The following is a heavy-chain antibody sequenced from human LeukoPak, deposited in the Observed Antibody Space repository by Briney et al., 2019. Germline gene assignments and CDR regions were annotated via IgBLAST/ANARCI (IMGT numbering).Heavy chain of an antibody. CDR3: ARDPVIGATSKRAPGGLDY. CDR1: GFPFSDYF. Sequence: PGGSLRLSCAASGFPFSDYFMNWVRQTPERGLEWLAYIRGSGYVIDYADSVKGRFIISRDNAKNSLYLQVHSLRAEDTAVYYCARDPVIGATSKRAPGGLDYWDQGTLVTVSS. CDR2: IRGSGYVI. J-gene: IGHJ4*02. D-gene: IGHD2-21*01. V-gene: IGHV3-11*01.